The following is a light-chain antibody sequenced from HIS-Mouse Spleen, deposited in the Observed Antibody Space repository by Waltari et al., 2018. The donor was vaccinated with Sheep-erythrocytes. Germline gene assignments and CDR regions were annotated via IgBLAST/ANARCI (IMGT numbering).Light chain of an antibody. Sequence: QSALTQPASVSGSPGQSITISCTGTSSDVGSYNLVSWYQQHPGKAPKLMIYEGSKRPQGVCNRFSDSKAGNTSSLTISGLQAEDEADYYCCSYAGSSTPWVFGGGTKLTVL. CDR2: EGS. CDR1: SSDVGSYNL. J-gene: IGLJ3*02. CDR3: CSYAGSSTPWV. V-gene: IGLV2-23*01.